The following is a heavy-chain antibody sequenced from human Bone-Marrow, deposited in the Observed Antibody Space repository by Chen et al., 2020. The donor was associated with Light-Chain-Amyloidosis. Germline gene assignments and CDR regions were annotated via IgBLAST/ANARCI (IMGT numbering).Heavy chain of an antibody. J-gene: IGHJ6*03. V-gene: IGHV3-21*01. CDR1: GFTFSSYS. D-gene: IGHD3-3*01. CDR3: AIYDPRTYYYYYMDV. Sequence: EVQLVESGGGLVKPGGSLRLSCAASGFTFSSYSMNWVRQAPGKGLEWVSSISSSSSYIYYADSVKGRFTISRDNAKNSLYLQMNSLRAEDTAVYYCAIYDPRTYYYYYMDVWGKGTTVTVSS. CDR2: ISSSSSYI.